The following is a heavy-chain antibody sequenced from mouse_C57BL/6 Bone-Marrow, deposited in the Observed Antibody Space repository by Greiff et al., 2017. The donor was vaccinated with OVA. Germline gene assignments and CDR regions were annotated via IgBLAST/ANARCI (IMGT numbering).Heavy chain of an antibody. V-gene: IGHV1-50*01. J-gene: IGHJ4*01. D-gene: IGHD1-1*01. CDR1: GYTFTSYW. CDR2: IDPSDSYT. Sequence: VQLQQPGAELVKPGASVKLSCKASGYTFTSYWMQWVKQRPGQGLEWIGEIDPSDSYTNYNQKFKGKATLTVDTSSSTAYMQLSSLTSEDSAVYYCARGDYGSSYAMDYWGQGTSVTVSS. CDR3: ARGDYGSSYAMDY.